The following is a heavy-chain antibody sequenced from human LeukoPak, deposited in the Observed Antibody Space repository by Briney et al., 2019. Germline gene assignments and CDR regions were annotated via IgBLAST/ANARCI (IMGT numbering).Heavy chain of an antibody. CDR1: GGTFSSYA. CDR3: ASFGYCSGGSCYSYYYYGMDV. V-gene: IGHV1-69*04. CDR2: IIPILGIA. D-gene: IGHD2-15*01. J-gene: IGHJ6*02. Sequence: SVKVSCKASGGTFSSYAISWVRQAPGQGLEWMGRIIPILGIANYAQKFQGRVTITADKSTSTAYMELSSLRSEDPAGYYCASFGYCSGGSCYSYYYYGMDVWGQGTTVTVSS.